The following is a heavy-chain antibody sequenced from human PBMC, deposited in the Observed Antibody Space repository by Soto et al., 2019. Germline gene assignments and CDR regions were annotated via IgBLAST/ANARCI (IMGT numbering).Heavy chain of an antibody. J-gene: IGHJ4*02. CDR1: GYTFTNYG. D-gene: IGHD5-18*01. V-gene: IGHV1-18*01. CDR2: INAYNGNT. CDR3: ARAIAGGYGHTALDY. Sequence: QVQLVQSGAEVKKPGASVKVYCKASGYTFTNYGISWVRQAPGQGLEWMGWINAYNGNTNYAQKLQGRVTLTTDTSTSTAYMEVKSLRYDDTAVYYCARAIAGGYGHTALDYWGQGTLVTVSS.